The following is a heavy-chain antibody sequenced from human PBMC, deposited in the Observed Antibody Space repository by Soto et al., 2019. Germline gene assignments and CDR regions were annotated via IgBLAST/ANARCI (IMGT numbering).Heavy chain of an antibody. J-gene: IGHJ3*02. D-gene: IGHD3-10*01. CDR1: GFTFSSYW. CDR2: INSDGSST. Sequence: GGSLRISCAASGFTFSSYWMHWVRQAPGKGLVWVSRINSDGSSTSYADSVKGRFTISRDNAKNTLYLQMNSLRAEDTAVYYCARVKSGGSGIYYRLRQLGAFDICGQRSVDTVS. V-gene: IGHV3-74*01. CDR3: ARVKSGGSGIYYRLRQLGAFDI.